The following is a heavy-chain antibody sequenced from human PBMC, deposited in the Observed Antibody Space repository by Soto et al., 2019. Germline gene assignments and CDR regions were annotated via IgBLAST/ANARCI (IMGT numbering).Heavy chain of an antibody. V-gene: IGHV3-21*01. D-gene: IGHD2-15*01. Sequence: EVQLVESGGGLVKPGGSLRLTCAASGFNFSSYTMNWVRQAPGTGLEWVSSISSSNRYIYYADSMKGRFSISRDDAKNSLYLQMNSLRADDTAIYYCARDRCRGGSCDQTYAFDMWGQGTLVTVSS. CDR3: ARDRCRGGSCDQTYAFDM. CDR1: GFNFSSYT. J-gene: IGHJ3*02. CDR2: ISSSNRYI.